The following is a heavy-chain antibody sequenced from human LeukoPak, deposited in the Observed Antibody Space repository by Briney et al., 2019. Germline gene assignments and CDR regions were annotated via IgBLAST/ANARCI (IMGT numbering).Heavy chain of an antibody. Sequence: SGGTNYAQKFQGRVTMTRDTSISTAYMELSRLRSDDTAVYYCARDPGLLWFGELSSFFDYWGQGTLVTVSS. CDR2: SGGT. D-gene: IGHD3-10*01. J-gene: IGHJ4*02. CDR3: ARDPGLLWFGELSSFFDY. V-gene: IGHV1-2*02.